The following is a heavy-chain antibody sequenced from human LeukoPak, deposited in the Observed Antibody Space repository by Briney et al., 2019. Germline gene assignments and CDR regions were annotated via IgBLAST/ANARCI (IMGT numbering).Heavy chain of an antibody. CDR1: GYTFTTYT. D-gene: IGHD6-19*01. J-gene: IGHJ4*02. CDR2: INAGNGNT. Sequence: GASVKVSCKASGYTFTTYTVHWVRQAPGQRLEWMGWINAGNGNTKYSQKFQGRVTITRDTSASTAYMELSSLRSEDTAVYYCARDISSGWYFDYWGQGTLVTVSS. CDR3: ARDISSGWYFDY. V-gene: IGHV1-3*01.